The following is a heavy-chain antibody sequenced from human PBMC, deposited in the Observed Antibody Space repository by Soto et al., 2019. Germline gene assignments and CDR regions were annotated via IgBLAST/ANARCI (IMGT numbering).Heavy chain of an antibody. V-gene: IGHV1-69*08. Sequence: QVQLVQSGAEVKKPGSSVKVTCKASGGTFSTYTITWVRRAPGQGLEWMGRIIPIIGIINYAQKFQGRVTITAVKFTGTADMHLTRLRSDDTAVYYCAGDPDSHYNNSHAYSYPWGQGTLVTVSS. CDR1: GGTFSTYT. J-gene: IGHJ5*02. CDR2: IIPIIGII. CDR3: AGDPDSHYNNSHAYSYP. D-gene: IGHD3-22*01.